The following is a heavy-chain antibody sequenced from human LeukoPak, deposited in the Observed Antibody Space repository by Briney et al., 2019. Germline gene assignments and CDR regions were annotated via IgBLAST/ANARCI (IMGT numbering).Heavy chain of an antibody. J-gene: IGHJ6*03. Sequence: PSETLSLTCTVSGGSISSSSYYWGWIRQPPGKGLEWIGSIYYSGSAYYNPSLKSRVTISVDTSKNQFSLKLSSVTAADTAVYYCARSYYYYYMDVWGKGTTVTVSS. CDR3: ARSYYYYYMDV. CDR1: GGSISSSSYY. CDR2: IYYSGSA. V-gene: IGHV4-39*01.